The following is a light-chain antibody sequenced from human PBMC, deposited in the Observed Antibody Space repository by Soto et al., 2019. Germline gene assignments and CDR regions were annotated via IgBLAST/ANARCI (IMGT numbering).Light chain of an antibody. CDR3: CSYAVSYTLV. V-gene: IGLV2-11*01. CDR1: SSDVGGYNS. J-gene: IGLJ2*01. CDR2: DVT. Sequence: QSALAQPRSVSGSPGQSVTISCSGTSSDVGGYNSVSWYQQFPGKAPKLMIYDVTKRPSGVPDRFSGSKSGNTASLTISGLQAEDEADYYCCSYAVSYTLVFGGGTKLTVL.